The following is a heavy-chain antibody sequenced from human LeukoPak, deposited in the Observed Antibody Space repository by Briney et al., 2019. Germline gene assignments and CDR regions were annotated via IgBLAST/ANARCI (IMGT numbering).Heavy chain of an antibody. Sequence: SETLSLTCTVSGGSISNSGYYWGWIRQPPGKGLEWIGSISYSGSTFYNPSLKTRVTISVDTSKNQFSLKLSSLTAADTAVYYCARGPVGNYFDYWGQGTLVTVSS. CDR2: ISYSGST. D-gene: IGHD7-27*01. CDR3: ARGPVGNYFDY. CDR1: GGSISNSGYY. J-gene: IGHJ4*02. V-gene: IGHV4-39*07.